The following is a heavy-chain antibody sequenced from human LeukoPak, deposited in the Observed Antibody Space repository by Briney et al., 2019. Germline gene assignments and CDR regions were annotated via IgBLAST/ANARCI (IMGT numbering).Heavy chain of an antibody. Sequence: SETLSLTCTVSGGPISSSSYYWGWIRQTPGKGLEWIGNIYYSGSTYYNPSLKSRVTTSVDTSKNQFSLKLSSVTAADTAVYYCARVDYYGSGSSRYYYYMDVWGKGTTVTVSS. CDR3: ARVDYYGSGSSRYYYYMDV. CDR2: IYYSGST. D-gene: IGHD3-10*01. CDR1: GGPISSSSYY. J-gene: IGHJ6*03. V-gene: IGHV4-39*01.